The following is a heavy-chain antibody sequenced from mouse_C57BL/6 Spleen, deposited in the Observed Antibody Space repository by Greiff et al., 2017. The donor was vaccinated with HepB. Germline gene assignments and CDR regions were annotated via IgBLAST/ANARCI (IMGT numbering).Heavy chain of an antibody. CDR1: GYTFTDYE. CDR2: IDPETGGT. D-gene: IGHD2-1*01. V-gene: IGHV1-15*01. J-gene: IGHJ2*01. CDR3: TRRSFYYGNYYFDY. Sequence: VQLQQSGAELVRPGASVTLSCKASGYTFTDYEMHWVKQTPVHGLEWIGAIDPETGGTAYNQKFKGKAILTADKSSSTAYMELRSLTSEDSAVYYCTRRSFYYGNYYFDYWGQGTTLTVSS.